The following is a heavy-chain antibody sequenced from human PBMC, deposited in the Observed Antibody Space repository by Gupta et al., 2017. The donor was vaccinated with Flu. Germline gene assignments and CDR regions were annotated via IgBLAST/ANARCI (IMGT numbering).Heavy chain of an antibody. J-gene: IGHJ3*01. D-gene: IGHD1-14*01. CDR3: ALDRIGAFDV. V-gene: IGHV3-7*01. Sequence: EAQLVESGGGLVQPGGSLRLPCSASGFDFRNYWISWVRQAPGKGLEWVGHIKDDGSERNYGDSVKGRFTISRDNAKESLFLQMDNLRAEDTAVYYCALDRIGAFDVWGQGTMVPFSS. CDR2: IKDDGSER. CDR1: GFDFRNYW.